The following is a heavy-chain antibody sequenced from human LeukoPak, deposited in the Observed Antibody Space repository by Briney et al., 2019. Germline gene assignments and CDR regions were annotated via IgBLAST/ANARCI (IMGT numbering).Heavy chain of an antibody. CDR2: INAGNGNT. J-gene: IGHJ4*02. D-gene: IGHD6-19*01. Sequence: GASVKVSCKASGYTFTSYAMHWVRQAPGQRLEWMGWINAGNGNTKYSQKFRGRVTITRDTSASTAHMELSSLRSEDTAVYYCARDARDMKYSGGWYGVGYFDYWGQGTLVTVSS. CDR3: ARDARDMKYSGGWYGVGYFDY. CDR1: GYTFTSYA. V-gene: IGHV1-3*01.